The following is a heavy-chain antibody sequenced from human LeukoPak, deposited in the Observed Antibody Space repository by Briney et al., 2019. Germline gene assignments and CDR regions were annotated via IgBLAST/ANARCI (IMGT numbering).Heavy chain of an antibody. D-gene: IGHD6-19*01. CDR2: IIPIFGTA. CDR3: ARDLYSSGWYDAFDI. Sequence: SVKVSCKASGGTFSSYAISWVRQAPGQGLEWMGRIIPIFGTANYAQEFQGRVTITTDESTSTAYTELSSLRSEDTAVYYCARDLYSSGWYDAFDIWGQGTMVTVSS. V-gene: IGHV1-69*05. J-gene: IGHJ3*02. CDR1: GGTFSSYA.